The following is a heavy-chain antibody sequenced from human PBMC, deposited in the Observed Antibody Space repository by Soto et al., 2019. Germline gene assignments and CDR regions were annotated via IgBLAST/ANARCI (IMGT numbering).Heavy chain of an antibody. V-gene: IGHV4-34*01. CDR2: INHSGST. Sequence: PSETLSLTCAVYGGSFSGYYWSWIRQPPGKGLEWIGEINHSGSTNYNPSLKSRVTISVDTSKNQFSLKLSSVTAADTAVYYCERGFLRAIQFGDYETNYYGMDVWAQGTTVTVSS. D-gene: IGHD4-17*01. CDR1: GGSFSGYY. J-gene: IGHJ6*02. CDR3: ERGFLRAIQFGDYETNYYGMDV.